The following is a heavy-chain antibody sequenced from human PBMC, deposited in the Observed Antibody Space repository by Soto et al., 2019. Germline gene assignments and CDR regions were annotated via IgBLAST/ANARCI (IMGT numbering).Heavy chain of an antibody. CDR2: IYYSGST. D-gene: IGHD3-10*01. J-gene: IGHJ3*02. CDR1: GGSISSYY. Sequence: QVQLQESGPGLVKPSETLSLTCTVSGGSISSYYWSWIRQPQGKVLEWIGYIYYSGSTNYNPSLKSRVTISVDTAKNQFSLKLSSVTAADTAVYYCASKGSWSYYNKAADAFDIWGQGTMVTVSS. CDR3: ASKGSWSYYNKAADAFDI. V-gene: IGHV4-59*01.